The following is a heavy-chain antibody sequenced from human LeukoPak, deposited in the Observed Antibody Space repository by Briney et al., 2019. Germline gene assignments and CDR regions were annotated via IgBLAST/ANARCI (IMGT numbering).Heavy chain of an antibody. V-gene: IGHV7-4-1*02. D-gene: IGHD3-22*01. J-gene: IGHJ4*02. CDR3: ARDQKTYYYDSSGYYFDY. CDR2: INTNTGNP. CDR1: GYTFTSYA. Sequence: ASVKVSCKASGYTFTSYAMNWVRQAPGQGLEWMGWINTNTGNPTYAQGFTGRFVFSLDTSASTAYLQISSLKAEDTAVYYCARDQKTYYYDSSGYYFDYWGQGTLVTVSS.